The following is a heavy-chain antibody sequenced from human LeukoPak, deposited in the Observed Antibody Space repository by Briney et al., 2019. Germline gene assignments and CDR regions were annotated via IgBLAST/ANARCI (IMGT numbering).Heavy chain of an antibody. Sequence: GGSLRLSCAASGFTFSSYGMYWVRQAPGKGLEWVAVISYDGSNKNYPDSVKGRFTISRDNAKNSLYLQMNSLRAEDTAVYYCARFTVDAFDIWGQGTMVTVSS. CDR3: ARFTVDAFDI. CDR1: GFTFSSYG. D-gene: IGHD4-17*01. CDR2: ISYDGSNK. J-gene: IGHJ3*02. V-gene: IGHV3-30*03.